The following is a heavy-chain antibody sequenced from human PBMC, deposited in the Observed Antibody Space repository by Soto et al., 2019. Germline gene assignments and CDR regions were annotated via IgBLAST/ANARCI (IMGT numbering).Heavy chain of an antibody. CDR3: ARQIYDSDTGPNFQYYFDS. D-gene: IGHD3-22*01. CDR2: IDPSDSQT. J-gene: IGHJ4*02. CDR1: GYSFAGYW. Sequence: GEPLKISCKGSGYSFAGYWITWVRQKPGKXLEWMGRIDPSDSQTYYSPSFRGHVTISVTKSITTVFLQWSSLRASDTAMYYCARQIYDSDTGPNFQYYFDSWGQVTPVPVSS. V-gene: IGHV5-10-1*01.